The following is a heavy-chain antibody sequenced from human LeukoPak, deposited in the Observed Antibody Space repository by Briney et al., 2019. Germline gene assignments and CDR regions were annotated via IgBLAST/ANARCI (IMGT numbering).Heavy chain of an antibody. CDR2: ISGYNGNT. J-gene: IGHJ4*02. D-gene: IGHD4/OR15-4a*01. Sequence: ASVKVSCEASGYTFTSFGISWVRQAPGQGLEWMGWISGYNGNTNYAQKVQGRVTMTTDTSTSRAYMELRSLRSDDTAVYYCARDHVDYCKLGDYWGQGTLVTVSS. V-gene: IGHV1-18*01. CDR3: ARDHVDYCKLGDY. CDR1: GYTFTSFG.